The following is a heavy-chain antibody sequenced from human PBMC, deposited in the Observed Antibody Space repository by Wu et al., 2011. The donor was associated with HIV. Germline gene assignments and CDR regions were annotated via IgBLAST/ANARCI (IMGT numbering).Heavy chain of an antibody. V-gene: IGHV1-18*01. J-gene: IGHJ5*02. Sequence: QVQLVQSGAEVKKPGASVKVSCKASGYTFTSYGISWVRQAPGQGLEWMGWISAYNGNTNYAQKLQGRVTMTTDTSTSTAYMELRSLRSDDTAVYYCAEYMDIYDSMVITIQLGSYPWGQGTLRQPSP. D-gene: IGHD3-22*01. CDR1: GYTFTSYG. CDR2: ISAYNGNT. CDR3: AEYMDIYDSMVITIQLGSYP.